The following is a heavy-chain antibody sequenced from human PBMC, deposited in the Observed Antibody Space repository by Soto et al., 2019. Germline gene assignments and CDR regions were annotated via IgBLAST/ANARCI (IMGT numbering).Heavy chain of an antibody. CDR3: SRGGSTSSGSWSY. CDR1: GVIFSNDW. V-gene: IGHV3-7*04. J-gene: IGHJ4*02. D-gene: IGHD6-19*01. Sequence: EVQLVESGGGLVQPGGSLRLSCVASGVIFSNDWMTWVRQAPAKALEWVANIKEDGSGTDYVESVRGRFTISRDNAKNSLDLQMDSLRAEDTAVYYCSRGGSTSSGSWSYWGQGTLVTVSS. CDR2: IKEDGSGT.